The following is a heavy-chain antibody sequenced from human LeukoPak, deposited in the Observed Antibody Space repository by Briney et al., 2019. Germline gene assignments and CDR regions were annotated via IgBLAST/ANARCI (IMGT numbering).Heavy chain of an antibody. CDR1: GGSLSPYY. D-gene: IGHD3-10*01. CDR2: ISYSGST. V-gene: IGHV4-59*01. Sequence: PSETLSLTCTVSGGSLSPYYWSWIRQSPGKGLEWIGYISYSGSTNTHPSLKSRATISVDTSNNHFSLKLRSVTAADTAVYYCARVTEYYGSGRRHNYYYYYMDVWGKGTTVTISS. J-gene: IGHJ6*03. CDR3: ARVTEYYGSGRRHNYYYYYMDV.